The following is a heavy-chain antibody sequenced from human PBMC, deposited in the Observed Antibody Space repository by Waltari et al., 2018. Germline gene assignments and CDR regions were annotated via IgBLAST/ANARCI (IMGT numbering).Heavy chain of an antibody. V-gene: IGHV4-4*02. CDR3: ASDRGRGLYLDS. D-gene: IGHD2-15*01. Sequence: QVQLQESGPGLVEPSGTLSLTCAVSGDSVSNHYCWSWVRQPPGKGLEWIGQVHHSGNPNYNPSFESRVTMSRDTANNEISLKMTSATAADTVVYYCASDRGRGLYLDSWGPGTLVTVSP. J-gene: IGHJ4*02. CDR2: VHHSGNP. CDR1: GDSVSNHYC.